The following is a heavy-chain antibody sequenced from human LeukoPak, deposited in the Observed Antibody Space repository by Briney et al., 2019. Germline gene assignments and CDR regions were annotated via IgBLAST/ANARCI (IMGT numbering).Heavy chain of an antibody. CDR3: ARIYCSSTSCVRHMGLGWFDP. D-gene: IGHD2-2*01. Sequence: ASVKVSCKASGYTFTVYYMHWVRQAPGQGLEWMGWINPNSGGTNYAQKFQGRVTMTRDTSISTAYMELSRLRSDDTAVYYCARIYCSSTSCVRHMGLGWFDPWGQGTLVTVSS. CDR1: GYTFTVYY. J-gene: IGHJ5*02. CDR2: INPNSGGT. V-gene: IGHV1-2*02.